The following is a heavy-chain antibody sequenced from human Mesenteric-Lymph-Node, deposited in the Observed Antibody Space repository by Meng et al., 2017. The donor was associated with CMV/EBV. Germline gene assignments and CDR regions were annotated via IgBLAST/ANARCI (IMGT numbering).Heavy chain of an antibody. V-gene: IGHV4-59*01. J-gene: IGHJ6*02. Sequence: SETLSLTCTVSGGSISSYYWSWIRQPPGKGLEWIGYIYYSGSTNYNPSLKSRVTISVDTSKNQFSLKLNSVTAADTAVYYCARDGLGLSYYYYGMDVWGQGTTVTVSS. CDR2: IYYSGST. CDR1: GGSISSYY. D-gene: IGHD3-16*01. CDR3: ARDGLGLSYYYYGMDV.